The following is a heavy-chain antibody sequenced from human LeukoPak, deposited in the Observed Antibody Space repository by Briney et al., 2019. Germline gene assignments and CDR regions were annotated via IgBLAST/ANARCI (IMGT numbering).Heavy chain of an antibody. CDR2: IYSGGRT. V-gene: IGHV3-66*01. CDR1: GFSVSRNY. J-gene: IGHJ4*02. CDR3: ARGDRAASGSDY. D-gene: IGHD3-22*01. Sequence: SGGSLRLSCAASGFSVSRNYINWVRQAPGKGLEWVSVIYSGGRTYYADSVKGRFIISRDNSKNTLYLQMNSLRAEDTAVYYCARGDRAASGSDYGGQGTLVTVSS.